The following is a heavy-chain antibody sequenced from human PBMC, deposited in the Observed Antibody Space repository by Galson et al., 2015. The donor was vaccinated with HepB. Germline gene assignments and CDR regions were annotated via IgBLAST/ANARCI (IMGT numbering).Heavy chain of an antibody. CDR3: ARGGMITFGGAPDPQYYFDY. D-gene: IGHD3-16*01. V-gene: IGHV1-69*06. CDR1: GGTFSSYA. Sequence: SVKVSCKASGGTFSSYAISWVRQAPGQGLEWMGGIIPIFGTANYAQKFQGRVTITADKSTSTAYMELSSLRSEDTAVYYCARGGMITFGGAPDPQYYFDYWGQGTLVTVSS. J-gene: IGHJ4*02. CDR2: IIPIFGTA.